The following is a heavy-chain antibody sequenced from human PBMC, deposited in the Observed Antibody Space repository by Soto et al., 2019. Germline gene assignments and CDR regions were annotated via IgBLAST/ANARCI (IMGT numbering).Heavy chain of an antibody. CDR1: GGTFTTYA. J-gene: IGHJ5*02. CDR3: AREVGATLNWSDP. CDR2: IIPIFGTA. V-gene: IGHV1-69*01. Sequence: QVQLVQSGAEVKKPGSSVKVSCKASGGTFTTYAITWVRQAPGQGLEWMGGIIPIFGTANYAQKFQGRVTITADESTSTASMHLSSLRSDDTAVYYCAREVGATLNWSDPWGQGTLVTVSS. D-gene: IGHD1-26*01.